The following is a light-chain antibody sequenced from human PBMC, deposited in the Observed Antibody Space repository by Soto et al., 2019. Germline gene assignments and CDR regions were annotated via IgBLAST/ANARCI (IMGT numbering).Light chain of an antibody. J-gene: IGKJ3*01. V-gene: IGKV1-5*03. CDR3: QQYNSFPLT. CDR1: QFMSVW. CDR2: KAS. Sequence: DIQMTQPPSTLSASVGDRVTITCRASQFMSVWLAWYQQKPGTAPKLLIYKASSLESGVPTRFSGSGSGTEFTLTISSLQPDDSATYYCQQYNSFPLTFGPGTKVDIK.